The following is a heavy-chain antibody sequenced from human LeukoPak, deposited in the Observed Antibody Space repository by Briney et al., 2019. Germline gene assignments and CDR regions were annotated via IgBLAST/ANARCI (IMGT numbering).Heavy chain of an antibody. D-gene: IGHD6-13*01. CDR1: GFTFSSHS. Sequence: GGSLRLSCAASGFTFSSHSMNWVRQAPGKGLEWVSYISSSSTIYYADSVKGRFTISRDNAKNSLYLQMNSLRAEDTAVYYCATEYSSSWYWFDPWGQGTLVTVSS. CDR3: ATEYSSSWYWFDP. CDR2: ISSSSTI. V-gene: IGHV3-48*04. J-gene: IGHJ5*02.